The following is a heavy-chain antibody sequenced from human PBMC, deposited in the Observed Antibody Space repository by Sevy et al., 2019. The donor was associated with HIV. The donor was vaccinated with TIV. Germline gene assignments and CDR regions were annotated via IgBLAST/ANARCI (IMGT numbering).Heavy chain of an antibody. J-gene: IGHJ6*02. CDR3: ARGGGIVVVPAANYGMDV. V-gene: IGHV4-34*01. CDR1: GGSFSGYY. D-gene: IGHD2-2*01. Sequence: SETLSLTCAVYGGSFSGYYWSWIRQPPGKGLEWIGEINHSGSTNYNPSLKSRVTISVDTSKNQFSLKLSSVTAADTAVYYCARGGGIVVVPAANYGMDVWGQGTTVTVS. CDR2: INHSGST.